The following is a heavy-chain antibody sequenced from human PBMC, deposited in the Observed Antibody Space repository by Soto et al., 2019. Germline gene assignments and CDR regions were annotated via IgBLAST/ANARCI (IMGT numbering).Heavy chain of an antibody. D-gene: IGHD1-26*01. V-gene: IGHV4-61*01. CDR3: ARYPREGQGVDWFDP. CDR2: VYHTGRT. J-gene: IGHJ5*02. Sequence: SETLSLTCTVSGGSFKSGSYSWSWIRQPPGKGLEWIGYVYHTGRTSYNPSLKSRVSISMDTSKNQFSLNLDSVTAADTAVYFCARYPREGQGVDWFDPWGQGTLVTVSS. CDR1: GGSFKSGSYS.